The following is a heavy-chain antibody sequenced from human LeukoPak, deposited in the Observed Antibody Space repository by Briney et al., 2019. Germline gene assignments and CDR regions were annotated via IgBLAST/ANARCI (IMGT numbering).Heavy chain of an antibody. CDR2: ISRSGSNI. CDR1: GFTFSSYA. V-gene: IGHV3-48*04. D-gene: IGHD2-2*01. Sequence: PGGSLRLSCAASGFTFSSYAMSWVRQAPGKGLEWVSYISRSGSNIYYADSVKGRFTISRDNAKNSLYLQMNSLRAEDTAVYYCARASPRVPAARPWYYYGMDVWGQGTTVTVSS. CDR3: ARASPRVPAARPWYYYGMDV. J-gene: IGHJ6*02.